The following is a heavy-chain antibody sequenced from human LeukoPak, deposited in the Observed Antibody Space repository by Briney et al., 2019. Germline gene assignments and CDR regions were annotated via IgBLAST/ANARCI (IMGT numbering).Heavy chain of an antibody. Sequence: SETLSLTCTVSGGSISSYYWCWIRQPPGKGLGWIWYIYFSGSTSYNPSLKSRVTISVDTSKNQFSLKLSSVTAADPAVYYCAREITMVRGGRHWFDPWGQGTLVTVSS. CDR3: AREITMVRGGRHWFDP. J-gene: IGHJ5*02. D-gene: IGHD3-10*01. CDR1: GGSISSYY. V-gene: IGHV4-59*01. CDR2: IYFSGST.